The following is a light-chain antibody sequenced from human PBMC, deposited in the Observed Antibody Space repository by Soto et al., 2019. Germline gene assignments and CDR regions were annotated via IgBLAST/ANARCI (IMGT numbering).Light chain of an antibody. V-gene: IGKV1-5*03. CDR3: QQYNSYWT. CDR1: QSISSW. CDR2: KAS. J-gene: IGKJ1*01. Sequence: DIQMTQSPSTLSAYVGDRVTITCRASQSISSWLAWYQQKPGKAPKLLIYKASGLESGVPSRFSVSGSGTEFTLTISRLQPDDFATYYCQQYNSYWTFGQGTKVEIK.